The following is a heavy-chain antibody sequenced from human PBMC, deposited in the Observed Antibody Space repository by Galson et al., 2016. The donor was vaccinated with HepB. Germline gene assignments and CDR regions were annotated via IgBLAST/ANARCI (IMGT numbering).Heavy chain of an antibody. D-gene: IGHD6-13*01. Sequence: SLRLSCAASGFTFSSYSMNWVRQAPGKGLEWVSYISSSSSSIYYADSVKGRFTISRDNAKNSLYLQMNSLRDEDTAVYYCARDGGQQLVRWERLRKLYYYYAMDVWGQGTTVTVSS. CDR1: GFTFSSYS. CDR2: ISSSSSSI. J-gene: IGHJ6*02. V-gene: IGHV3-48*02. CDR3: ARDGGQQLVRWERLRKLYYYYAMDV.